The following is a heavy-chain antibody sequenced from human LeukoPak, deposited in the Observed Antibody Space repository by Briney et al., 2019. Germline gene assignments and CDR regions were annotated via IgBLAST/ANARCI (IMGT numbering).Heavy chain of an antibody. J-gene: IGHJ4*02. D-gene: IGHD5-18*01. CDR3: ARDYGYSYGYVLAY. Sequence: GGSLRLSCAASGFTFSDNYMTWVRQAPGKGLEWVSSISSSSSYIYYADSVKGRFTISRDNSKNTLYLQMNSLRAEDTAVYYCARDYGYSYGYVLAYWGQGTLVTVSS. CDR2: ISSSSSYI. CDR1: GFTFSDNY. V-gene: IGHV3-21*01.